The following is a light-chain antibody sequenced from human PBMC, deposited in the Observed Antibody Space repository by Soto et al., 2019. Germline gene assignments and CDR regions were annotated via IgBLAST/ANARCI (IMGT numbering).Light chain of an antibody. CDR2: YDD. CDR1: SSNIGNNA. J-gene: IGLJ1*01. V-gene: IGLV1-36*01. Sequence: QSVLTQPPSVSEAPRQRVTLSCSGSSSNIGNNAVYWYQQFSGRAPKIVIYYDDLLTSGVSDRFSGSKSVISASLAISDLQSDDEADYYCAAWDENLNAYVFGPGTKVTVL. CDR3: AAWDENLNAYV.